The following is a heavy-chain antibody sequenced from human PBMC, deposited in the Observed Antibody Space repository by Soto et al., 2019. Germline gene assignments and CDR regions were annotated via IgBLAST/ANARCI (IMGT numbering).Heavy chain of an antibody. J-gene: IGHJ4*02. D-gene: IGHD4-17*01. Sequence: QVQLVESGGGVVQPGRSLRLSCAASGFTFSSYGMHWVRQAPGKGLEWVAVISYDGSNKYYADSVKGRFTISRDNSKNRLELQRHSLRAEDTGVYYCEQDHRDYGDYVLGRWGRGTLVTVSS. V-gene: IGHV3-30*18. CDR3: EQDHRDYGDYVLGR. CDR1: GFTFSSYG. CDR2: ISYDGSNK.